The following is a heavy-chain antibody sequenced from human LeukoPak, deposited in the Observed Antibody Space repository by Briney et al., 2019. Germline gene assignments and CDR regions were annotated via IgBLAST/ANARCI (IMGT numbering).Heavy chain of an antibody. J-gene: IGHJ5*02. Sequence: GASVKVSCKASGYTFTSYGISWVRQAPGQGLEWMGWISAYNGSTNYAQKLQGRVTMTTDTSTSTAYMELRSLRSDDPAVYYCARDLSIAARGWFDPWGQGTLVTVSS. CDR3: ARDLSIAARGWFDP. CDR2: ISAYNGST. D-gene: IGHD6-6*01. CDR1: GYTFTSYG. V-gene: IGHV1-18*01.